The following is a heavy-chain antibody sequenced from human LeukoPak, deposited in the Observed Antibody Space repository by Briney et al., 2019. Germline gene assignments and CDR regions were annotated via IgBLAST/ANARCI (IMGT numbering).Heavy chain of an antibody. V-gene: IGHV4-31*03. CDR2: IYYSGST. CDR1: GGSVSSGGYY. D-gene: IGHD5-18*01. Sequence: SETLSLTCTVSGGSVSSGGYYWSWIRQHPGKGLEWIGYIYYSGSTYYNPSLKSRVTISVDTSKNQFSLKLSSVTAADTAVYYCARQAIQLWFDYWGQGTLVTVSS. J-gene: IGHJ5*01. CDR3: ARQAIQLWFDY.